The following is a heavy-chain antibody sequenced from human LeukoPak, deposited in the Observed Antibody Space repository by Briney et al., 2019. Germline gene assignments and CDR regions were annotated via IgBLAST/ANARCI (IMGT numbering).Heavy chain of an antibody. CDR3: AVYYYDSSGYYSPFDY. CDR1: GYTFTSYD. Sequence: ASVKASCKASGYTFTSYDINWVRQAPGQGLEWMGWMNPNSGNTGYAQKFQGRVTMTRNTSISTAYMELSSLRSEDTAVYYCAVYYYDSSGYYSPFDYWGQGTLVTVSS. D-gene: IGHD3-22*01. V-gene: IGHV1-8*01. CDR2: MNPNSGNT. J-gene: IGHJ4*02.